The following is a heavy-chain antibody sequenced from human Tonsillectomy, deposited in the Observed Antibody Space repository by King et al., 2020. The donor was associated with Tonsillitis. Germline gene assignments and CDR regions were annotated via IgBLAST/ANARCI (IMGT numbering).Heavy chain of an antibody. CDR2: ISSSSSYI. J-gene: IGHJ4*02. CDR1: GFTFSSYS. V-gene: IGHV3-21*01. CDR3: ARIDTAMVPY. D-gene: IGHD5-18*01. Sequence: VQLVESGGGLVKPGGSLRLSCAASGFTFSSYSMNWVRQAPGKGLEWVSSISSSSSYIYYSDSVKGRFTLSRDNAKNSLYLQMNSLRAEDTAVYYCARIDTAMVPYWGQGTLVTVSS.